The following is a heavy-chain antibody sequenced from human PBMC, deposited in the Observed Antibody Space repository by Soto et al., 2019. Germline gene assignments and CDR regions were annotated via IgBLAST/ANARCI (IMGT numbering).Heavy chain of an antibody. Sequence: QVQLVQSGAEVKKPGSSVKVSCKASGGTFSSYAISWVRQAPGQGLEWMGGIIPIFGTANYAQKFQGRVTITADESTSTAYMELSSLRSEDTAVYYCARVYYSNYALPDYYYGMDVWGQGTTVTVSS. D-gene: IGHD4-4*01. CDR1: GGTFSSYA. CDR2: IIPIFGTA. J-gene: IGHJ6*02. CDR3: ARVYYSNYALPDYYYGMDV. V-gene: IGHV1-69*01.